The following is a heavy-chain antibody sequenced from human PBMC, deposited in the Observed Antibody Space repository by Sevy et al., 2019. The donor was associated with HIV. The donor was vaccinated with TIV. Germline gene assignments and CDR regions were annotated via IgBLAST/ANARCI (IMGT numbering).Heavy chain of an antibody. CDR2: IRSKAGGGTT. J-gene: IGHJ4*02. CDR3: TTDHRRDGIVVVPFEY. CDR1: GFTFSNAW. Sequence: GGSLRLSCAASGFTFSNAWMSWVRQSPGKGLEWVGRIRSKAGGGTTDYAKKVKGKFTISRDDSREILYLQLHSLETEDTAVYYCTTDHRRDGIVVVPFEYWGQGTLVTVSS. V-gene: IGHV3-15*01. D-gene: IGHD2-15*01.